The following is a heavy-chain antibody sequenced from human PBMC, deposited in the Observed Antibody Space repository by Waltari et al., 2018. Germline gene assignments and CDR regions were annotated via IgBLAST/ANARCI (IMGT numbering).Heavy chain of an antibody. D-gene: IGHD1-26*01. CDR2: IRDDGSNK. Sequence: QVQLVESGGGVVQPGGSLRLSCAASGFTFSSYGLHWVRQAPGKGLEWVAFIRDDGSNKYYADSVKGRFTISRDNSKNTLYLQMNSLRAEDTAVYYCAKVGSGLTLQWELAHCDYWGQGTLVTVSS. V-gene: IGHV3-30*02. J-gene: IGHJ4*02. CDR1: GFTFSSYG. CDR3: AKVGSGLTLQWELAHCDY.